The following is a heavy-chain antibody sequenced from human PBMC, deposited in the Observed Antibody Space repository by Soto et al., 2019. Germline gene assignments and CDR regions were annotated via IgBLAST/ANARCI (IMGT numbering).Heavy chain of an antibody. J-gene: IGHJ3*02. V-gene: IGHV3-23*01. CDR3: ASAKAVVIAALGI. Sequence: EVQLLESGGGLVQPGGSLRLSCTASGFTFSSSVMNWVRQAPGQGLEWVASVSENGGSRGGTYYADSVKGRFTISRDNSKNTLYLQMDSLRGADTAVYYCASAKAVVIAALGIWGQGTMVTVSS. CDR1: GFTFSSSV. D-gene: IGHD2-21*01. CDR2: VSENGGSRGGT.